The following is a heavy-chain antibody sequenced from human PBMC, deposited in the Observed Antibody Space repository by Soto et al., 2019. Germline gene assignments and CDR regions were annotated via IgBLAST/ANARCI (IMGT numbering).Heavy chain of an antibody. V-gene: IGHV1-69*13. CDR3: ARVAQYDLYYYYYGMDV. CDR2: IIPIFGTA. Sequence: SVKVSCKASGGTFSSYAISWVRQAPGQGLEWMGGIIPIFGTANYAQKFQGRVTITADESTSTAYMELSSLRSEDTAVYYCARVAQYDLYYYYYGMDVWGQGTTVTVSS. D-gene: IGHD3-3*01. CDR1: GGTFSSYA. J-gene: IGHJ6*02.